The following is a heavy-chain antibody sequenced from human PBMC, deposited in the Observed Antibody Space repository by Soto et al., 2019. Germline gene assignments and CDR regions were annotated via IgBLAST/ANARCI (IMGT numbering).Heavy chain of an antibody. CDR3: AREYTETVDGPTPFYFDY. V-gene: IGHV4-4*07. J-gene: IGHJ4*02. CDR1: GDSITSYY. D-gene: IGHD6-19*01. Sequence: QVQLQESGPGLVKPSETLSLTCRVSGDSITSYYWSWIRQSAGKGLEMIGRTYITGDTNYNLSLKSRVTMSLDTSKNQLSLQLGSVTAADTAVYYCAREYTETVDGPTPFYFDYWGQGTPVTVSS. CDR2: TYITGDT.